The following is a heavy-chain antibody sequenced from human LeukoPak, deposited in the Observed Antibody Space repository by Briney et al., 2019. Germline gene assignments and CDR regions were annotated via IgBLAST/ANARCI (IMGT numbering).Heavy chain of an antibody. D-gene: IGHD1-26*01. CDR2: IYYSGST. CDR3: ARHENSESYYGLYWFDP. J-gene: IGHJ5*02. Sequence: SETLSLTCTVSGGSISSSGYYWGWIRQPPGKGLEWIASIYYSGSTYYNPYLKIRVTISVDTSKNHLSLKLSPQTAADAAVYFCARHENSESYYGLYWFDPWGQGTLVTVSS. V-gene: IGHV4-39*01. CDR1: GGSISSSGYY.